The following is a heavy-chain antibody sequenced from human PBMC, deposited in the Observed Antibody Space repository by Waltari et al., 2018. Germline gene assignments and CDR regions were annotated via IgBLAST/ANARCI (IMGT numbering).Heavy chain of an antibody. V-gene: IGHV4-39*07. D-gene: IGHD6-6*01. J-gene: IGHJ6*03. CDR1: GGSISSSSYY. CDR2: IYYSGST. Sequence: QLQLQESGPGLVKPSETLSLTCTVSGGSISSSSYYWGWIRQPPGKGLEWIGSIYYSGSTYYNPSLKSRVTISVDTSKNQFSLKLSSVTAADTAVYYCAREAARPNYYYYYMDVWGKGTTVTISS. CDR3: AREAARPNYYYYYMDV.